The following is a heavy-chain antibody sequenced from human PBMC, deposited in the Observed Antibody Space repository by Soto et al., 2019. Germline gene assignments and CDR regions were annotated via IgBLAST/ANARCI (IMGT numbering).Heavy chain of an antibody. Sequence: SETLSLTCTVSGGSISSGGYYWSWIRQHPGKGLEWIGYIYYSGSTYYNPSLKSRVTISVDTSKNQFSLKLSSMTAADTAVYYCARASSHDIVVVPAASATVTTNAFDIWGQGTMVTVS. CDR3: ARASSHDIVVVPAASATVTTNAFDI. J-gene: IGHJ3*02. CDR2: IYYSGST. CDR1: GGSISSGGYY. D-gene: IGHD2-2*01. V-gene: IGHV4-31*03.